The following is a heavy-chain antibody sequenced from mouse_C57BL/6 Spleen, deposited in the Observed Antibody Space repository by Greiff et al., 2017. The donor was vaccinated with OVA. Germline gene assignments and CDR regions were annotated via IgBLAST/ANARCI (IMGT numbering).Heavy chain of an antibody. J-gene: IGHJ2*01. Sequence: QVQLQQPGAELVMPGASVKLSCKASGYTFTSYWMHWVKQRPGQGLEWIGEIVPSDSYTNYNPKFKGKSTLTVDKSSSTAYMQLSSLTSEDSAVYYCARKAGTPYYFDYWGQGTTLTVSS. D-gene: IGHD3-3*01. CDR1: GYTFTSYW. CDR3: ARKAGTPYYFDY. V-gene: IGHV1-69*01. CDR2: IVPSDSYT.